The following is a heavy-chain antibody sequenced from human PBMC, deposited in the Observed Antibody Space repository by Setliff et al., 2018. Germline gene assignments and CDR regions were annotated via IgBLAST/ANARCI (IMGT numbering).Heavy chain of an antibody. V-gene: IGHV3-20*04. D-gene: IGHD6-19*01. J-gene: IGHJ4*02. CDR3: ARGGSLVAVAGLTDY. CDR2: INWNGGST. Sequence: PGGSLRLSCAASGFTFSSYWMHWVRQAPGRGLVWVSGINWNGGSTGYADSVKGRFTISRDNAKNSLYLQMNSLRAEDTALYYCARGGSLVAVAGLTDYWGQGTLVTVSS. CDR1: GFTFSSYW.